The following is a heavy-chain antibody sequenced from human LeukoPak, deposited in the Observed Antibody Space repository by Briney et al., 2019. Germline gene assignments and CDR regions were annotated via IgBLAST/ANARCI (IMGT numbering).Heavy chain of an antibody. CDR1: GGSISSGGYY. CDR3: AITPGGYSYGYFDY. CDR2: IYYSGST. D-gene: IGHD5-18*01. Sequence: SETLSLTCTVSGGSISSGGYYWSWIRQHPGKGLEWIGYIYYSGSTYYNPSLKSRVTISVDTSKNQFSLKLSSVTAADTAVYYCAITPGGYSYGYFDYWGQGTLVTVSS. J-gene: IGHJ4*02. V-gene: IGHV4-31*03.